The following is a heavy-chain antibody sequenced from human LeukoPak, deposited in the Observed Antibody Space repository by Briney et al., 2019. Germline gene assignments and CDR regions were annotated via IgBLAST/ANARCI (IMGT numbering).Heavy chain of an antibody. V-gene: IGHV3-23*01. CDR1: GFTFSSYA. D-gene: IGHD1-26*01. Sequence: GSLRLSCAASGFTFSSYAMSWVRQAPGKGLEWASAISGSGGSTYYADSVKGRFTISRNNAKNSLYLQMNSLRAEDTAVYYCARDRGRGDYWGQGTLVTVSS. CDR3: ARDRGRGDY. CDR2: ISGSGGST. J-gene: IGHJ4*02.